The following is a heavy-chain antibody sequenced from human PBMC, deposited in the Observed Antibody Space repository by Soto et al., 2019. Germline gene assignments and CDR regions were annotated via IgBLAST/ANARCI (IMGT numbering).Heavy chain of an antibody. Sequence: GESLKISCAGSGFTFSSYAISWVRQAPGQGLEWVSAISGRGVSTYNADSVKGRFTISSNNSKNTLYLQMNILRADATAVYFCAKAIRAAADGGFDHWGQGTLVTVSS. CDR1: GFTFSSYA. D-gene: IGHD6-13*01. J-gene: IGHJ4*02. V-gene: IGHV3-23*01. CDR2: ISGRGVST. CDR3: AKAIRAAADGGFDH.